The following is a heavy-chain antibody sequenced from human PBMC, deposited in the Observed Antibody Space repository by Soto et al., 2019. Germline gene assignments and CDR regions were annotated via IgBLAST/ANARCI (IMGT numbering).Heavy chain of an antibody. CDR3: AKTYSSGRGAFDV. CDR2: ICSGSSTI. CDR1: GFTFSSYG. V-gene: IGHV3-48*01. J-gene: IGHJ3*01. D-gene: IGHD6-19*01. Sequence: PGGSLRLSCAASGFTFSSYGMHWVRQAPGKGLEWVSYICSGSSTIYYADSVKGRFTISRDNAQNSLYLQMNSLRAEDTAVYYCAKTYSSGRGAFDVWGQGTMVTVSS.